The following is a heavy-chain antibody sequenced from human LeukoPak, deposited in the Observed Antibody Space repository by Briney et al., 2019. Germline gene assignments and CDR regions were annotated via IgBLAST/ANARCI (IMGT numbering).Heavy chain of an antibody. CDR3: ARGVTASHYYYYYGMDV. CDR1: GGTFSSYA. D-gene: IGHD2-21*02. CDR2: IIPILGIA. Sequence: SVKVSRKASGGTFSSYAISWVRQAPGQGLEWMGRIIPILGIANYAQKFQGRVTITADKSTSTAYMELSSLRSEDTAVYYCARGVTASHYYYYYGMDVWGQGTTVTVSS. V-gene: IGHV1-69*04. J-gene: IGHJ6*02.